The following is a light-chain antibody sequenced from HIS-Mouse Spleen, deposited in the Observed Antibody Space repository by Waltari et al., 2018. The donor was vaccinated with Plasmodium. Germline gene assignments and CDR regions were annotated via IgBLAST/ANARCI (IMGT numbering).Light chain of an antibody. V-gene: IGLV3-10*01. CDR3: YSTDSSGNHRV. CDR1: ALPQKY. CDR2: ADS. Sequence: SYELTQPPSVSVSPGQTVKLTCSGDALPQKYAYWYQQKSGQAPVLVIYADSKRPSGIPERFSGSSSGTMATLTISGAQVEDEADYYCYSTDSSGNHRVFGGGTKLTVL. J-gene: IGLJ3*02.